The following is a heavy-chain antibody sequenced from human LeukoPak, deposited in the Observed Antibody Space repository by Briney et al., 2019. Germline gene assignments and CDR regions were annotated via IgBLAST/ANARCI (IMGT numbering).Heavy chain of an antibody. CDR2: IWYDGSNK. D-gene: IGHD1-26*01. V-gene: IGHV3-33*08. CDR1: GFTFSSYA. CDR3: ASVRGSSSSYYFDY. J-gene: IGHJ4*02. Sequence: GGSLRLSCAASGFTFSSYAMSWVRQAPGKGLEWVAIIWYDGSNKYYADSVKGRFTISRDNSRKTLYLQMNSLRAEDTAVYYCASVRGSSSSYYFDYWGQGALVTVSS.